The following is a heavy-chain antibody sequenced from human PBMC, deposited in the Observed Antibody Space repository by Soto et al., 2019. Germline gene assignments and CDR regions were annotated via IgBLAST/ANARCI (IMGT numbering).Heavy chain of an antibody. CDR1: GGSISSYY. Sequence: SETLSLTCTVSGGSISSYYWSWIRQPPGKGLEWIGYIYYSGSTNYNPSLKSRVTISVDTSKNQFSLKLSSVTAADTAVYYCATSSFDSDFDYWGQRTLVTVSS. CDR3: ATSSFDSDFDY. V-gene: IGHV4-59*08. J-gene: IGHJ4*02. D-gene: IGHD3-9*01. CDR2: IYYSGST.